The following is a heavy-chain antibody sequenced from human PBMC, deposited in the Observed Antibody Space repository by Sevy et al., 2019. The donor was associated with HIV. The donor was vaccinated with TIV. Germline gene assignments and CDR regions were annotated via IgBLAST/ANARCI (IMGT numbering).Heavy chain of an antibody. V-gene: IGHV3-48*01. J-gene: IGHJ4*02. CDR1: GFSFSSYS. CDR3: ARDDHWAFDY. D-gene: IGHD7-27*01. CDR2: ISSSSGTI. Sequence: GGSLRLSCVTSGFSFSSYSMNWVRQAPGKGQEWVSYISSSSGTIRYADSVKGRLTISRDNAKNSLFLQMNSLRAEDTAVYYCARDDHWAFDYWGQGALVTVSS.